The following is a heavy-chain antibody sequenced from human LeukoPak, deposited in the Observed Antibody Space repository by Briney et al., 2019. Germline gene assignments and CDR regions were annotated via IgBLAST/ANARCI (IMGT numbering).Heavy chain of an antibody. D-gene: IGHD3-10*01. CDR3: ARQGTSTRGGYWLDP. CDR1: GASLNTSNFY. V-gene: IGHV4-39*01. CDR2: ISHTGST. J-gene: IGHJ5*02. Sequence: SETLSLTCTVSGASLNTSNFYWGWIRQPPGRGLESIGSISHTGSTYCNPSLNSRVTISVDTSKNQFSLKLSSVTAADTAAYYCARQGTSTRGGYWLDPWGQGILVTVSS.